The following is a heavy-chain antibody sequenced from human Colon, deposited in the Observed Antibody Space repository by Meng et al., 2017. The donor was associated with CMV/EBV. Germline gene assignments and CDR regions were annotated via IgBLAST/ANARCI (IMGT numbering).Heavy chain of an antibody. D-gene: IGHD1/OR15-1a*01. Sequence: EVQLVESGGGLVQPGGSLRLSCAASGFTFSDRYMHWVRQAPGKGLEWLSTISGRGGNSYYAHSVKGRFTISRDNSKNTLYLQMSSLRVEDAAVYYCARLGQFDYWGQGTLVTVSS. CDR2: ISGRGGNS. V-gene: IGHV3-23*04. CDR3: ARLGQFDY. CDR1: GFTFSDRY. J-gene: IGHJ4*02.